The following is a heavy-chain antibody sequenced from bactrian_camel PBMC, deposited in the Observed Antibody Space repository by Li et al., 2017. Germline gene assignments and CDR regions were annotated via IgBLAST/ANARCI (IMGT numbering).Heavy chain of an antibody. CDR2: IYTGSGNT. CDR3: AADSVNLQLARFYTY. CDR1: GYTYNRNC. Sequence: VESGGGSVQAGGSLRLSCAASGYTYNRNCMAWFRQAPGKEREGVARIYTGSGNTYYADSVKGRFTISQDNAKNTVYLQMNSLKPEDTAIYYCAADSVNLQLARFYTYWGQGTQVTVS. V-gene: IGHV3S25*01. D-gene: IGHD7*01. J-gene: IGHJ4*01.